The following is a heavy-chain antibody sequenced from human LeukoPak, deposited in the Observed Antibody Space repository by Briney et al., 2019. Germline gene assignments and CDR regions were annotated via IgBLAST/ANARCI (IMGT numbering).Heavy chain of an antibody. V-gene: IGHV1-69*05. D-gene: IGHD3-22*01. J-gene: IGHJ4*02. CDR3: ARGGGYYLDY. CDR2: IIPIFGTV. Sequence: SVKVSCKASGGTFSSYAISWVRQAPGQGLEWMGGIIPIFGTVNYAQKFLGRVTITTDESTSTAYMELSSLRSEDTAVYYCARGGGYYLDYWGQGTLVTVSS. CDR1: GGTFSSYA.